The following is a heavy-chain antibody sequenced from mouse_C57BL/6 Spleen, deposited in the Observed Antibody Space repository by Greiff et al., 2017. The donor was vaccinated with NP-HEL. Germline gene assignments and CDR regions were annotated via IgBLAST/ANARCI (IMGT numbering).Heavy chain of an antibody. V-gene: IGHV2-2*01. CDR3: ARNLGSTGKDYFDY. D-gene: IGHD4-1*02. CDR2: IWSGGST. CDR1: GFSLTSYG. Sequence: VQLQESGPGLVQPSQRLSITCTVSGFSLTSYGVHWVRQSPGKGLEWLGVIWSGGSTDYNAAFISRLSISKDNSKSQVFFKMNSLQADDTAIYYCARNLGSTGKDYFDYWGQGTTLTVSS. J-gene: IGHJ2*01.